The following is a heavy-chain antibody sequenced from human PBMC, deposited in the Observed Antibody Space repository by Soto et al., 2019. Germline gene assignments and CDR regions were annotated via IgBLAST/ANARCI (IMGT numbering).Heavy chain of an antibody. CDR1: GFTFSSYS. D-gene: IGHD4-17*01. CDR2: ISSSSSTI. CDR3: ARENYGGNDY. Sequence: GSLRLSCAASGFTFSSYSMNWVRQAPGKGLEWVSYISSSSSTIYYADSVKGRFTISRDNAKNSLYLQMNSLRAEDTAVYYCARENYGGNDYWGQGTLVTVSS. V-gene: IGHV3-48*04. J-gene: IGHJ4*02.